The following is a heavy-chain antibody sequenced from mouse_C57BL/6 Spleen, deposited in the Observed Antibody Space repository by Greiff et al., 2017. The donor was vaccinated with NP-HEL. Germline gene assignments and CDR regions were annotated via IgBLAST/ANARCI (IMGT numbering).Heavy chain of an antibody. CDR2: IWRGGST. V-gene: IGHV2-5*01. D-gene: IGHD1-1*01. Sequence: VQGVESGPGLVQPSQSLSITCTVSGFSLTSYGVHWVRQSPGKGLEWLGVIWRGGSTDYNAAFMSRLSITKDNSKSQVFFKMNSLQADDTAIYYCAKTATVVASHWYFDVWGTGTTVTVSS. J-gene: IGHJ1*03. CDR3: AKTATVVASHWYFDV. CDR1: GFSLTSYG.